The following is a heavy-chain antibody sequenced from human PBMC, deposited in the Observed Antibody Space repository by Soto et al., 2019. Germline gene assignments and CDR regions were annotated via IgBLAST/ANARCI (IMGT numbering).Heavy chain of an antibody. CDR1: GGSISSYY. CDR2: IHTTDGT. V-gene: IGHV4-4*07. Sequence: PSETLSLTCTVYGGSISSYYWSWIRQPAGKGMEWVGRIHTTDGTNYNPSLKSRVTMSIDTSNNQFSLKLSSLTAADTAVYYCARALSSAAGLYFDFWGQGTLVTVSS. CDR3: ARALSSAAGLYFDF. J-gene: IGHJ4*02. D-gene: IGHD6-13*01.